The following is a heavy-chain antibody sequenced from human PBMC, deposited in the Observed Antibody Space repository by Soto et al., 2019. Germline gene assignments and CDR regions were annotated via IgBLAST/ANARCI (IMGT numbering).Heavy chain of an antibody. CDR3: ARDALRARGDSSGYYYFDY. V-gene: IGHV3-64*01. CDR1: GFTFSNYA. Sequence: EVQLLESGGGLVQPGGSLRLSCAASGFTFSNYAMHWVRQAPGKGLEYVSVISSLGGSTYYANSVKGRFTISRDNSKNTLYLQMASLGAEDMAIYYCARDALRARGDSSGYYYFDYWGQGTLVTVSS. D-gene: IGHD3-22*01. J-gene: IGHJ4*02. CDR2: ISSLGGST.